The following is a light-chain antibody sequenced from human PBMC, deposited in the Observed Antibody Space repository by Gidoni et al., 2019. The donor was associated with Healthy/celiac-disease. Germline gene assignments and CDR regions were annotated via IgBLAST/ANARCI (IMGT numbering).Light chain of an antibody. CDR2: GAS. J-gene: IGKJ1*01. Sequence: ELVLTQPPGTLSLSPGERATLSCRASQSVSRSYLAWYQQKPGQAPKLLIYGASSRATGVPDRFSGSGSGTDFTLTISRLEAEDFAVYYCQQYDSSLWTFGQGTKVEIK. V-gene: IGKV3-20*01. CDR1: QSVSRSY. CDR3: QQYDSSLWT.